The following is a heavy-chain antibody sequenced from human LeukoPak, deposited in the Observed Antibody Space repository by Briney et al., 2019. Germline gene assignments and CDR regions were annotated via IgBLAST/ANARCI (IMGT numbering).Heavy chain of an antibody. Sequence: GSSVKVSCKASGGTFSSYAISWVRQAPGQGLEWMGGIIPIFGTANYAQKFQGRVTITADESTSTAYMELSSLRSEDTAVYYCARVVVVAATGWFDPWGQGTLVTVSS. D-gene: IGHD2-15*01. CDR3: ARVVVVAATGWFDP. CDR2: IIPIFGTA. J-gene: IGHJ5*02. V-gene: IGHV1-69*01. CDR1: GGTFSSYA.